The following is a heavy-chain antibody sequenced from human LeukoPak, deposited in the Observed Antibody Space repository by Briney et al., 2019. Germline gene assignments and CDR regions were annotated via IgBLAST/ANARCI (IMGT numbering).Heavy chain of an antibody. Sequence: PGGSLRLSCAASGFTFSSYWMHWVRQAPGKGLVWVSRINSDGSSTSYADSVKGRFTISRDNAKNTLYLQMNSLRAEDTAVYYCVSADIVVVPAAIGWCWGQGTLVTVPS. CDR2: INSDGSST. D-gene: IGHD2-2*02. V-gene: IGHV3-74*01. CDR1: GFTFSSYW. J-gene: IGHJ4*02. CDR3: VSADIVVVPAAIGWC.